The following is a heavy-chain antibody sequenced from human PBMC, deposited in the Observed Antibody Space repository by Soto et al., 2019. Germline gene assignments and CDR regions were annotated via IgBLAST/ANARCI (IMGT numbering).Heavy chain of an antibody. J-gene: IGHJ6*02. D-gene: IGHD3-16*01. Sequence: QVQLVQSAGEVKKPGASVKVSCKASGYTFIRYGITWVRQAPGQGLEWMGWISPYNDYTIYAQKLQGRVTMTTETATRTVYLEVRSLKSDAPAVYYCASGGYYDTTWGKLRHYGLDVWGQGTSVTVSS. V-gene: IGHV1-18*01. CDR3: ASGGYYDTTWGKLRHYGLDV. CDR2: ISPYNDYT. CDR1: GYTFIRYG.